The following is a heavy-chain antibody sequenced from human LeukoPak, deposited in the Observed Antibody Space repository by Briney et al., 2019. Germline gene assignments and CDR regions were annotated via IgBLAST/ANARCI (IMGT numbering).Heavy chain of an antibody. CDR1: GFTFSSYG. Sequence: PGRSLRLSCAASGFTFSSYGMHWVRQAPGKGLEWVAVIWYDGSNKYYADSVKGRFTISRDNSKNTLYLQMNSLRAEDTAVYYCARGLRFLEWLFHGNYYYGMDVWGQGTTVTVSS. J-gene: IGHJ6*02. V-gene: IGHV3-33*01. D-gene: IGHD3-3*01. CDR2: IWYDGSNK. CDR3: ARGLRFLEWLFHGNYYYGMDV.